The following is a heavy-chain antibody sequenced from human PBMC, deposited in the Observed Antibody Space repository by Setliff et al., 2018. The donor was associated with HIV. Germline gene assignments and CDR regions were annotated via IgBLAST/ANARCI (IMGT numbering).Heavy chain of an antibody. D-gene: IGHD3-10*01. J-gene: IGHJ3*02. CDR2: IIPILGIA. CDR1: EGTFSSHA. CDR3: ARGLAYYYGSGSYSSSYAFDI. Sequence: ASVKVSCKASEGTFSSHAISWVRQAPGQGLEWMGGIIPILGIANYAQKFQGRVTITADESTSTAYMELSSLRSEDTAVYYCARGLAYYYGSGSYSSSYAFDIWGQGTMVTVSS. V-gene: IGHV1-69*10.